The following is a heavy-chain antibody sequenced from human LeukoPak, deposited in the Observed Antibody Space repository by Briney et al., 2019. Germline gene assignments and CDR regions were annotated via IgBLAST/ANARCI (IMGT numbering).Heavy chain of an antibody. CDR1: GFTFSSYA. V-gene: IGHV3-23*01. Sequence: GGSLRLSCAASGFTFSSYAMSWVRQAPGKGLEWVAAISGGGSTYYADSVKGRFTISRDNSKNTLYVQMNSLRAEDTAVYYCAKDRYSFGTYYFDNWGQGTLVTVSS. CDR3: AKDRYSFGTYYFDN. D-gene: IGHD5-18*01. J-gene: IGHJ4*02. CDR2: ISGGGST.